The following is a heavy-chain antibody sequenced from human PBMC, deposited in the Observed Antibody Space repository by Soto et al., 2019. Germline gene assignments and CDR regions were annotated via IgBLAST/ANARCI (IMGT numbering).Heavy chain of an antibody. Sequence: LRLSCAASGFTFSSFWMHWVRQAPGKGLVWISHVTKDGNSISYADSVKGRFTISRDNARNTAYLQMDGLRDEDTAVYYCARGGVGSFDYWGQGSLVTVSS. CDR1: GFTFSSFW. V-gene: IGHV3-74*01. J-gene: IGHJ4*02. D-gene: IGHD2-2*03. CDR2: VTKDGNSI. CDR3: ARGGVGSFDY.